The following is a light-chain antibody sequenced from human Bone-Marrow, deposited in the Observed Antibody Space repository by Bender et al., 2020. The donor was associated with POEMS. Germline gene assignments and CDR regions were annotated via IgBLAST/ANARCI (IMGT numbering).Light chain of an antibody. CDR1: RLGDKY. CDR3: QAWDSGSVV. V-gene: IGLV3-1*01. J-gene: IGLJ2*01. Sequence: SYDLTQPPSVSVSPGQTASVTCSGERLGDKYASWYQQKPGQSPVVVIYQDNKRTSGIPERFSGSNSGNTATLTISGAQAMDEADYYCQAWDSGSVVFGGGTRLTVL. CDR2: QDN.